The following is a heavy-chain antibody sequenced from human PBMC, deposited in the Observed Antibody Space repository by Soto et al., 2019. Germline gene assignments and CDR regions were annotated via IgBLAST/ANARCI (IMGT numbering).Heavy chain of an antibody. CDR3: ANIYYDSTGHYDY. Sequence: SVKVSCKASGYTFTTYHIHWVRQAPGQRPECMGWINTANGYTKYSQKFQGRVTITRDTSATTAYMELSSLRLEDTAVYYCANIYYDSTGHYDYWGQGTLVTVSS. V-gene: IGHV1-3*04. J-gene: IGHJ4*02. D-gene: IGHD3-22*01. CDR1: GYTFTTYH. CDR2: INTANGYT.